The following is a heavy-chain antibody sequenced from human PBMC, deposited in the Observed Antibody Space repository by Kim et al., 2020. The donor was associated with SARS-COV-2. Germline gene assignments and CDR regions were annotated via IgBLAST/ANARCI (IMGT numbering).Heavy chain of an antibody. V-gene: IGHV3-30*01. J-gene: IGHJ4*02. D-gene: IGHD6-19*01. Sequence: ADCVQGRFTISRDNSKNTLYLQMNHMRAEDTAVYYCARDHSSGWSYYFDYWGQGTLVTVSS. CDR3: ARDHSSGWSYYFDY.